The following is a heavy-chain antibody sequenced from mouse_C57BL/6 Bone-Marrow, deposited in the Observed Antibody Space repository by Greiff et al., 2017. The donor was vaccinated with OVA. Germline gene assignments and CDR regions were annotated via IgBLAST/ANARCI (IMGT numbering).Heavy chain of an antibody. Sequence: EVKLMESGGGLVKPGGSLKLSCAASGFTFSSYTMSWVRQTPEKRLEWVATISGGGGNTYYPDSAKGRFTISRDNAKNTLYLQMSSLRSEDTALYYCARQDSNYAMDYWGQGTSVTVSS. CDR1: GFTFSSYT. D-gene: IGHD2-5*01. CDR2: ISGGGGNT. J-gene: IGHJ4*01. CDR3: ARQDSNYAMDY. V-gene: IGHV5-9*01.